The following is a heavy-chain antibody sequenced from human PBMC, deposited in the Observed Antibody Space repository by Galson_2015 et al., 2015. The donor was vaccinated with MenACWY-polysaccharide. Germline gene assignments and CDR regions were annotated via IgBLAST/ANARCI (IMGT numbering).Heavy chain of an antibody. CDR3: ARGGKYYYDSSGYLNWFDP. J-gene: IGHJ5*02. Sequence: SVKVSCKASGYSFSSYDINWVRQTTGQGLEWMGWMNPNSGNTGYAQKFQGRVTMTRDTSISIAYMELSSLRSEDTAVYYCARGGKYYYDSSGYLNWFDPWGQGTLVTVSS. D-gene: IGHD3-22*01. CDR1: GYSFSSYD. V-gene: IGHV1-8*01. CDR2: MNPNSGNT.